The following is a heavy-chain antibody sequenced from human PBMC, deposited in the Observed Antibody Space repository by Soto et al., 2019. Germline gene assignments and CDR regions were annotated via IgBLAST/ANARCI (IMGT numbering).Heavy chain of an antibody. CDR1: GFSLSTSGVG. D-gene: IGHD5-18*01. CDR2: IYWNDDK. Sequence: SGPTLVNPTQTLTLTCTFSGFSLSTSGVGVGWIRQPPGKALEWLALIYWNDDKRYSPSLKSRLTITKDTSKNQVVLTMTNMDPVDTATYYCAHGSPVNTAMSHFDYWGQGTLVTVSS. CDR3: AHGSPVNTAMSHFDY. J-gene: IGHJ4*02. V-gene: IGHV2-5*01.